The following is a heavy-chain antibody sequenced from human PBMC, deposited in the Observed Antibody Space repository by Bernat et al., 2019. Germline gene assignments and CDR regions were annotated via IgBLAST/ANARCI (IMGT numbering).Heavy chain of an antibody. CDR2: IYYSGST. CDR1: GGSISSSSYY. V-gene: IGHV4-39*01. CDR3: ARQGRRIAAIDY. Sequence: QLQLQESGPGLVKPSETLSLTCTVSGGSISSSSYYWGWIRQPPGKGLEWIGSIYYSGSTYYNPSLKSRVTISVDTSKNQFSLKLSSVTAADTAVYYCARQGRRIAAIDYWGQGTLVTVSS. D-gene: IGHD6-6*01. J-gene: IGHJ4*02.